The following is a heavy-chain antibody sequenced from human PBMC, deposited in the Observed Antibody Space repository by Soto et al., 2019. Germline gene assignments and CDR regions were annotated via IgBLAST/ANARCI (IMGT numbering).Heavy chain of an antibody. CDR1: GFTFSSYG. CDR2: ISFDGSNK. V-gene: IGHV3-30*18. CDR3: AKDKNNYYYNMDV. Sequence: PGGSLRLSCAASGFTFSSYGMHWVRQAPGKGLEWVALISFDGSNKNYADSAKGRFTISRDNSKDTLYLQMSSLRAEDTAVYYCAKDKNNYYYNMDVWGQGTTVTVSS. J-gene: IGHJ6*02.